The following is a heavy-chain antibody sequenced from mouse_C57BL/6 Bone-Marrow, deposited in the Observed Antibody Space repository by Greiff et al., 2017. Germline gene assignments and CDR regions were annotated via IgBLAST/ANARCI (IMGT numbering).Heavy chain of an antibody. CDR1: GFTFSSYA. CDR3: TREGDYYGRSYAMDY. CDR2: ISSGGDYI. J-gene: IGHJ4*01. V-gene: IGHV5-9-1*02. D-gene: IGHD1-1*01. Sequence: DVKLVESGEGLVKPGGSLKLSCAASGFTFSSYAMSWVRQTPEKRLEWVAYISSGGDYIHYADTVKGRFTISRDNARNTLYLQMSSLKSEDTAMYYCTREGDYYGRSYAMDYWGQGTSVTVSS.